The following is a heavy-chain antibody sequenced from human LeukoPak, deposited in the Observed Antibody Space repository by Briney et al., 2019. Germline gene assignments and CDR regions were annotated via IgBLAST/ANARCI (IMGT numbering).Heavy chain of an antibody. V-gene: IGHV3-23*01. Sequence: GGSLRLSCAASGFTFSSFSSYAMTWVRQAPGKGLECVSGISASGSTYYADSVKGRFTISRDNSKNMLYLQMNSLRAEDTAVYYCAKDITSPFLEGYFDYWGQGTLVTVSS. D-gene: IGHD3-3*02. CDR3: AKDITSPFLEGYFDY. J-gene: IGHJ4*02. CDR2: ISASGST. CDR1: GFTFSSFSSYA.